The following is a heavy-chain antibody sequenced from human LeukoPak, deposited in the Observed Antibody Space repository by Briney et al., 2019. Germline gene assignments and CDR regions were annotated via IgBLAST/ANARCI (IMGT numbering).Heavy chain of an antibody. CDR1: GFTVTNNY. V-gene: IGHV3-53*04. J-gene: IGHJ4*02. CDR3: AKDLTNGWGTFDY. CDR2: IYSDGST. Sequence: GGSLRRSGSASGFTVTNNYMNWVRQAPGEGLEWGSVIYSDGSTFYSDSVTGRFTISRHNPKNIVYLQMNSLRTEDTAVYYCAKDLTNGWGTFDYWGQGTMVTVSS. D-gene: IGHD3-16*01.